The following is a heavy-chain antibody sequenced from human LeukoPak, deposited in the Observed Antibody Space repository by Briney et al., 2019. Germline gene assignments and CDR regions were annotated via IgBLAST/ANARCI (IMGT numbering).Heavy chain of an antibody. V-gene: IGHV3-48*04. D-gene: IGHD6-19*01. J-gene: IGHJ3*02. CDR1: GFTFSSYS. CDR2: ISSTGSTI. CDR3: ARSAPLSSSGWYDAFDI. Sequence: PGGSLRLSCAASGFTFSSYSMNWVRQAPGKGLEWVSYISSTGSTIYYEDSVKGRFTISRDNAKKSLYLQVNSLRAEDTAVYYCARSAPLSSSGWYDAFDIWGQGTMVTVSS.